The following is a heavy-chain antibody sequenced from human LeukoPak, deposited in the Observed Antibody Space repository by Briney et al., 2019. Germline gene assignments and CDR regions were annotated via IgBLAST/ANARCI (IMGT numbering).Heavy chain of an antibody. CDR3: ARVRYSSSWSHYYYYYMDV. V-gene: IGHV4-39*01. Sequence: SETLSLTCTVSGDSISSSSYDWGWIRQPPGKGLEWIGSIYYSGSTYYNPSLKSRVTISVDTSKNQFSLKLSSVTAADTAVYYCARVRYSSSWSHYYYYYMDVWGKGTTVTVSS. J-gene: IGHJ6*03. CDR1: GDSISSSSYD. D-gene: IGHD6-13*01. CDR2: IYYSGST.